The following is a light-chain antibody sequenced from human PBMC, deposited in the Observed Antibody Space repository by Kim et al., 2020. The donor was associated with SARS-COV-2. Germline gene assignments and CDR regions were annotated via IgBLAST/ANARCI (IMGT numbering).Light chain of an antibody. Sequence: GGTVPLPCGSSTGAVTSGHYPFWFQQKPGQAPRTLILDTSHKHSWTPARFSGSLLGGKAALTLSGAQPEDEAEYYCLLSYSGALVVFGGGTQLTVL. J-gene: IGLJ2*01. CDR2: DTS. V-gene: IGLV7-46*01. CDR1: TGAVTSGHY. CDR3: LLSYSGALVV.